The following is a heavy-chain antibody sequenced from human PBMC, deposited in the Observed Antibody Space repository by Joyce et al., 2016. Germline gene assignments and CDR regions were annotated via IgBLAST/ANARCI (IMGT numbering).Heavy chain of an antibody. CDR3: ATRAAMPGRHPSTDY. CDR1: GGSVSNTTVF. V-gene: IGHV4-61*01. Sequence: QVQLLESGPGLVKPSETLSLTCTVTGGSVSNTTVFWNWIRQTPGKGLQWIGRVYYGGSSAYNPTLKKRVSISLDTSRNQFTLTLKSVSPADTAMYYCATRAAMPGRHPSTDYWGQGMLLTVSS. CDR2: VYYGGSS. D-gene: IGHD6-25*01. J-gene: IGHJ4*02.